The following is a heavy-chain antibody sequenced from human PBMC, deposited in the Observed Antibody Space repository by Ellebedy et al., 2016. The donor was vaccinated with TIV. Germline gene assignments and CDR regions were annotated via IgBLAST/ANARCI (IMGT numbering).Heavy chain of an antibody. CDR2: ISGSDSST. CDR3: AREAVAGGTSWYFDL. J-gene: IGHJ2*01. V-gene: IGHV3-23*01. CDR1: EFTFSSFA. Sequence: GESLKISXAASEFTFSSFAMHWVRQTPGKGLEWVPRISGSDSSTYYADSVKGRFTISRDNSKNSLYLQMNSLRAGDTAVYYCAREAVAGGTSWYFDLWGRGTLVTVSS. D-gene: IGHD6-19*01.